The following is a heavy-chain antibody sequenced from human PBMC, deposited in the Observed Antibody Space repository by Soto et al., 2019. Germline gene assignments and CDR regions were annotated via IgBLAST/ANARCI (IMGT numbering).Heavy chain of an antibody. J-gene: IGHJ4*02. CDR1: GFTFSAYT. CDR3: VREFAAFDY. Sequence: AASVKVSCAASGFTFSAYTMNWVRQAPGKGLEWVSFMSASGSHIYYADSMKGRFTISRDNAKNSLYLQMNSLRDEDTAIYFCVREFAAFDYWGQGILVTAPQ. V-gene: IGHV3-21*01. D-gene: IGHD6-13*01. CDR2: MSASGSHI.